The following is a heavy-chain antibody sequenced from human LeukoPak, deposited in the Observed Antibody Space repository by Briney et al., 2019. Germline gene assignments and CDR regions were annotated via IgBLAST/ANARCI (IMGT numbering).Heavy chain of an antibody. J-gene: IGHJ3*02. V-gene: IGHV3-9*01. CDR2: ISWNSGSI. CDR1: GFTFDDYA. Sequence: GGSLRLSCAASGFTFDDYAMPWVRQAPGKGLEWVSGISWNSGSIGYADSVKGRFTISRDNAKNSLYLQMNSLRAEDTALYYCAKDTQDYYDSSGYIDAFDIWGQGTMVTVSS. D-gene: IGHD3-22*01. CDR3: AKDTQDYYDSSGYIDAFDI.